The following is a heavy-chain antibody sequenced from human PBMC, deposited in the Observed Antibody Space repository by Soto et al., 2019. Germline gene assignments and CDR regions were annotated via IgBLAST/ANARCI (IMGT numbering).Heavy chain of an antibody. CDR2: IYYSGST. CDR1: GGSISSSSYY. J-gene: IGHJ4*02. V-gene: IGHV4-39*01. Sequence: SETLSLTCTVSGGSISSSSYYWGWIRQPPGKGLEWIGSIYYSGSTYYNPSLKSRVTISVDTSKNQFSLKLSSVTAADTAVYYCARHEKEDSIFGVGLSDYWGQGTLVTVSS. CDR3: ARHEKEDSIFGVGLSDY. D-gene: IGHD3-3*01.